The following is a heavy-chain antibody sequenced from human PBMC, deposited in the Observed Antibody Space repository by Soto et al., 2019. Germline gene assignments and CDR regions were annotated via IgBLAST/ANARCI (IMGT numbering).Heavy chain of an antibody. CDR1: GFTFSSYA. Sequence: EVQLLESGGGLVQPGGSLRLSCAASGFTFSSYAMSWVRQAPGKGLEWVSAISGSGGSTYYADSVKGRFTISRDNSKNTLYLQMNSLRAEDTAVYYCAKLAAYCSGGSCVRYWYFDLWGRGTLVTVSS. D-gene: IGHD2-15*01. CDR3: AKLAAYCSGGSCVRYWYFDL. V-gene: IGHV3-23*01. CDR2: ISGSGGST. J-gene: IGHJ2*01.